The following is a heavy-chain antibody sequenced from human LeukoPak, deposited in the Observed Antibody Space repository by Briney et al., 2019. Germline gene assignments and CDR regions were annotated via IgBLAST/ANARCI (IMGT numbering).Heavy chain of an antibody. J-gene: IGHJ4*02. CDR2: IYPDDSDT. CDR1: GYSFTNYW. CDR3: ARRSDTAMAYDY. D-gene: IGHD5-18*01. Sequence: GESLKISCKGSGYSFTNYWIGWVCPMPGKGLEWMGIIYPDDSDTRYSPSFQGQVTISADKSISTAYLQWSSLKASDTAMYYCARRSDTAMAYDYWGQGTLVTVSS. V-gene: IGHV5-51*01.